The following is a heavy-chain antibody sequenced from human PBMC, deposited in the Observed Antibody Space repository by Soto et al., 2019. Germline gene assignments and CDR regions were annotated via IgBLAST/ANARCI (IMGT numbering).Heavy chain of an antibody. CDR1: GFTFSSYA. CDR2: ISGSGGST. J-gene: IGHJ4*02. D-gene: IGHD3-22*01. CDR3: AKGVDYYDSSGLFDY. Sequence: GGSLRLSCAASGFTFSSYAMSWVRQAPGKGLEWVSAISGSGGSTYYADAVKGRFTISRDNSKNTLYLQMNSLRAEDTAVYYCAKGVDYYDSSGLFDYWGQGTLVTVSS. V-gene: IGHV3-23*01.